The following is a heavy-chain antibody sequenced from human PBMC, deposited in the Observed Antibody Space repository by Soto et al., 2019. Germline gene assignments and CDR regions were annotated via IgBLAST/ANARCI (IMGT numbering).Heavy chain of an antibody. D-gene: IGHD3-10*01. CDR2: IYWDDDK. V-gene: IGHV2-5*02. CDR1: GFSLSTSGVG. J-gene: IGHJ4*02. Sequence: QITLKESGPTLVKPPQTLTLTCTFSGFSLSTSGVGVGWIRQPPGKALEWLALIYWDDDKRYRPSLKSRLTITKDTSKIQVVLTMTNMGPVDTATYYCAYSRYTGSGVDYWGQGTLVTVSS. CDR3: AYSRYTGSGVDY.